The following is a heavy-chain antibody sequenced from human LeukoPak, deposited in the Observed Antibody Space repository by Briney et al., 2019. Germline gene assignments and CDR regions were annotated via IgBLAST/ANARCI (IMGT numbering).Heavy chain of an antibody. CDR1: GDSISSYY. J-gene: IGHJ3*02. V-gene: IGHV4-59*01. CDR3: ARDYAFDI. CDR2: IYYIGST. Sequence: SETLSLTCTVSGDSISSYYWSWIRQPPGKGLEWIGYIYYIGSTNYNPSLKSRVTISVDTSKHQFSLKPSSVTAADTAVYYCARDYAFDIWGQGTMVTVSS.